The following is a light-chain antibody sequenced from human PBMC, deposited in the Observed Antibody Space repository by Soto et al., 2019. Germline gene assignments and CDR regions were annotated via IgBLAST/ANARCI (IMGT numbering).Light chain of an antibody. CDR2: AAS. CDR3: QQSYSTPYT. CDR1: QSISSY. Sequence: DIQMTQSPSSLSASVGDRVTITCRASQSISSYLNWYQQKPGKAPKLLIYAASSLQSGVPSGFSGSGSGTDFTLTISNLPPEDFATYYCQQSYSTPYTFGQGTKLEIK. J-gene: IGKJ2*01. V-gene: IGKV1-39*01.